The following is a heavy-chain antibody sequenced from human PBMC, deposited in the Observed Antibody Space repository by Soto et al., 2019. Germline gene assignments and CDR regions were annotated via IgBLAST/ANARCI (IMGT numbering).Heavy chain of an antibody. D-gene: IGHD3-22*01. CDR1: GGSISSGGYS. CDR2: IYHSGST. V-gene: IGHV4-30-2*01. CDR3: ARTYYYDSSGYRPGYFDY. J-gene: IGHJ4*02. Sequence: QLQLQESGSGLVKPSQTLSLTCAVSGGSISSGGYSWSWIRQPPGKGLEWIGYIYHSGSTYYNPSLKSRVTISVDRSQNQFSLKLSSVTAADTAVYYCARTYYYDSSGYRPGYFDYWGQGTLVTVSS.